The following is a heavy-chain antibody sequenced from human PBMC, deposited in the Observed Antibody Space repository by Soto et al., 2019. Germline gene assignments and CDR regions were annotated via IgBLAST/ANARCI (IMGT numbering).Heavy chain of an antibody. J-gene: IGHJ6*02. CDR1: GGTFSSYA. V-gene: IGHV1-69*13. CDR3: ARDDIVVVVAATYGMDV. CDR2: IIPIFGTA. D-gene: IGHD2-15*01. Sequence: SVKVSCKASGGTFSSYAISWVRQAPGQGLEWMGGIIPIFGTANYAQKFQGRVTITADESTSTAYMELSSLRSEDTAVYYCARDDIVVVVAATYGMDVWGQGTTVTVSS.